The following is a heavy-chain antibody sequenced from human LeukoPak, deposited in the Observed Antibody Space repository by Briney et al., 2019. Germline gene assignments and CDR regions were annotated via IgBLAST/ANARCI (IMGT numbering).Heavy chain of an antibody. J-gene: IGHJ4*02. CDR2: IGGSNGIT. Sequence: GGSLRLSCAASRFTFSSYAMSWVRQAPGKGLEWVSVIGGSNGITFYVGSVKGRFTISRDNSKDTLYLQMNSLRAEDTAVYYCARNENSGWGYFDYWGQGTLVTVSS. V-gene: IGHV3-23*01. CDR3: ARNENSGWGYFDY. CDR1: RFTFSSYA. D-gene: IGHD5-12*01.